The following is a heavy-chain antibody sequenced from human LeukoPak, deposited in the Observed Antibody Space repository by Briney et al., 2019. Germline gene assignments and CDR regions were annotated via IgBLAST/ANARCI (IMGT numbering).Heavy chain of an antibody. J-gene: IGHJ6*02. CDR3: ARDLIAAAGIPYYGMDV. CDR2: IIPILGIA. Sequence: SVKVSCKASGGTFSSYAISWGRHTPGQGLEWMGRIIPILGIANYAQKFQGRVTITADKSTSTAYMELSSLRSEDTAVYYCARDLIAAAGIPYYGMDVWGQGTTVTASS. V-gene: IGHV1-69*04. CDR1: GGTFSSYA. D-gene: IGHD6-13*01.